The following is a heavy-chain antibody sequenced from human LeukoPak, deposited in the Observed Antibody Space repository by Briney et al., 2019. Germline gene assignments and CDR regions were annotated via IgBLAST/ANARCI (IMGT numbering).Heavy chain of an antibody. CDR1: GGSISSGGYY. CDR3: ASGYCSSTSCYPYYYYGMDV. CDR2: IYYSGST. J-gene: IGHJ6*02. D-gene: IGHD2-2*03. Sequence: PSETLSLTCTVSGGSISSGGYYWSWIRQHPGKGLEWIGYIYYSGSTYYNPSLKSRVTISVDTSKNQFSLKLSSVTAADTAVYYCASGYCSSTSCYPYYYYGMDVWGQGTTVTVSS. V-gene: IGHV4-31*03.